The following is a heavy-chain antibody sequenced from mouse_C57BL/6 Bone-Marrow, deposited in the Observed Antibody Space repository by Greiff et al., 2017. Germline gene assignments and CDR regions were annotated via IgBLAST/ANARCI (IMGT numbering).Heavy chain of an antibody. Sequence: VQLRQSGAELARPGASVKLSCKASGYTFTSYGISWVKQRTGQGLEWIGEIYPRSGNTYYNEKFKGKATLTADKSSSTAYMELRSLTSEDSAVYFCARSGSGPYYAMDYWGQGTSVTVSS. J-gene: IGHJ4*01. V-gene: IGHV1-81*01. CDR3: ARSGSGPYYAMDY. D-gene: IGHD3-1*01. CDR1: GYTFTSYG. CDR2: IYPRSGNT.